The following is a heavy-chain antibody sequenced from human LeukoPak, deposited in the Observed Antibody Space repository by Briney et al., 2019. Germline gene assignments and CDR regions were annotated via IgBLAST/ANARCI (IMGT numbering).Heavy chain of an antibody. CDR3: AKGPLVGALNWFDP. V-gene: IGHV3-21*01. D-gene: IGHD1-26*01. Sequence: KAGGSLRLSCAASGFTFSSYSMSWVRQAPGKGLEWVSSISSSSSYIYYADSVKGRFTISRDNAKNSLYLQMNSLRAEDTAVYYCAKGPLVGALNWFDPWGQGTLVTVSS. CDR2: ISSSSSYI. J-gene: IGHJ5*02. CDR1: GFTFSSYS.